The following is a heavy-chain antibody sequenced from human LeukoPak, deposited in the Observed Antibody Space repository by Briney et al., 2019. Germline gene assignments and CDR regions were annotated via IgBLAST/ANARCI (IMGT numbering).Heavy chain of an antibody. Sequence: GGSLRLSCAASGFTFSAYGMIWVRQAPGKGLEWISHISSGRSVMNYADSVKGRFTISRDNGKNLVYLQMNSLRDEDTAVYYCAGGVYGYNAFDYWGQGTLVSVSS. CDR3: AGGVYGYNAFDY. J-gene: IGHJ4*02. CDR1: GFTFSAYG. V-gene: IGHV3-48*02. D-gene: IGHD5/OR15-5a*01. CDR2: ISSGRSVM.